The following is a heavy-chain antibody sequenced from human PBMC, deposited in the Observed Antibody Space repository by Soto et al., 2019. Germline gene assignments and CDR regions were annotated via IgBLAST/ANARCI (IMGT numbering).Heavy chain of an antibody. V-gene: IGHV4-31*03. Sequence: PSETLCLTCTVSGGSISSGGYCWSWIRQHPGKGLEWIGYIYHSGSTYYNPSLKSRVTISVDTSKNQFSLKLSSVTAADTAVYYCAREEDTIFGVVIIDPWGQGTLVTVSS. CDR3: AREEDTIFGVVIIDP. CDR1: GGSISSGGYC. CDR2: IYHSGST. D-gene: IGHD3-3*01. J-gene: IGHJ5*02.